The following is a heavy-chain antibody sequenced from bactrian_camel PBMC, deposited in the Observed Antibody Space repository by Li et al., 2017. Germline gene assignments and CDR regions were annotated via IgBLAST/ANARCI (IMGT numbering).Heavy chain of an antibody. J-gene: IGHJ4*01. D-gene: IGHD3*01. V-gene: IGHV3S1*01. CDR1: GYTGRFKC. Sequence: HVQLVESGGGSVQPGESLRLSCAVSGYTGRFKCMGWFRQVPGKWREGIAAIWTGGGKPWYADSVKGRFTISQDNAKNTVYLQMNSLKIEDTAVYYCALGSSRQATMTARGKGTQVTVS. CDR2: IWTGGGKP.